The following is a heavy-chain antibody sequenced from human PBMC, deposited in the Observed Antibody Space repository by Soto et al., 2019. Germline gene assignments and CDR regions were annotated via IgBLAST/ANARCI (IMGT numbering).Heavy chain of an antibody. CDR2: MNPNSGNT. D-gene: IGHD2-2*01. V-gene: IGHV1-8*01. J-gene: IGHJ4*02. Sequence: ASVKVSCKASGYTFTSYDFNWVRQATGQGLEWMGWMNPNSGNTGYAQKLQGRVTMTRNTSISTAYMELTSLRSEDAAVYYCARGSKYQESYYFDYWGQGTLVTVSS. CDR3: ARGSKYQESYYFDY. CDR1: GYTFTSYD.